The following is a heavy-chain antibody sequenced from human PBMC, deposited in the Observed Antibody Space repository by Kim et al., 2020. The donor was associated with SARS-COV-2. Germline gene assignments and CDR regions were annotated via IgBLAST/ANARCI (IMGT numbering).Heavy chain of an antibody. CDR3: ARGGGYCSSVSCSKDAFDI. CDR2: IGSRSSQT. J-gene: IGHJ3*02. V-gene: IGHV3-11*03. Sequence: GGSLRLSCVASGFSFSDYYMSWIRQAPGKGLEWIADIGSRSSQTNYADSVMGRSTISRDNAKNSVYLQMTRLRDEDTAVYYCARGGGYCSSVSCSKDAFDIWGQGTMVTVSS. D-gene: IGHD2-2*01. CDR1: GFSFSDYY.